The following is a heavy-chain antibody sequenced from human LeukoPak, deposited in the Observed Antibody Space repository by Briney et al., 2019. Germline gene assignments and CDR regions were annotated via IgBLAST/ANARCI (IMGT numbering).Heavy chain of an antibody. V-gene: IGHV1-18*04. CDR1: GYTFTSYC. D-gene: IGHD6-13*01. Sequence: ASVKVSCKASGYTFTSYCISWVRQAPGQGREWMGWFIAYKGNNNTAQQRQGRVPMTQDTSTTTAYMELRSRISDDTAVYYCARGGIAAANVELPDYFDYWGQGTLVTVSS. CDR3: ARGGIAAANVELPDYFDY. CDR2: FIAYKGNN. J-gene: IGHJ4*02.